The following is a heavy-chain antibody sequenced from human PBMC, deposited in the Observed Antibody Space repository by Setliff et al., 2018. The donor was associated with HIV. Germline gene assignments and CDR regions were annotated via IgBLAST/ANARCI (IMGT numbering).Heavy chain of an antibody. V-gene: IGHV3-9*01. CDR1: GFTFDGYA. D-gene: IGHD3-10*01. J-gene: IGHJ4*02. Sequence: GGSLRLSCAASGFTFDGYAMHWVRQAPGKGLEWVSGISWNSGSIDYADSVKGRFTISRDNAKNSLYLQMNSLRSEDTALYYCAKGGYGSGSYYYFDYWGQGTLVTVSS. CDR3: AKGGYGSGSYYYFDY. CDR2: ISWNSGSI.